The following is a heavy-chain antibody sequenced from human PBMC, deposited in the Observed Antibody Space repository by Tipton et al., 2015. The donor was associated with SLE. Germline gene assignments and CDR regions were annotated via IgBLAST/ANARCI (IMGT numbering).Heavy chain of an antibody. V-gene: IGHV4-61*05. CDR3: ARALTYYDFWSGYLPGWFDP. CDR2: IYYSGST. Sequence: TLSLTCSVSSGSISSSSHYWGWIRQPPGKGLEWIGYIYYSGSTNYNPSLKSRVTISVDTSKNQFSLKLSSVTAADTAVYYCARALTYYDFWSGYLPGWFDPWGQGTLVTVSS. J-gene: IGHJ5*02. CDR1: SGSISSSSHY. D-gene: IGHD3-3*01.